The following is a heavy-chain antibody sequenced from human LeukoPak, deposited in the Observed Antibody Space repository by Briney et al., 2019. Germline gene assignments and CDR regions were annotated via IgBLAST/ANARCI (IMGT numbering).Heavy chain of an antibody. CDR3: ARRGTNTWSEFDY. J-gene: IGHJ4*02. Sequence: SETLSLSCTVSGGSISSHYWNWIRQPPGRGLEWIGCIYYRGSANYNPSLKSRVTISVDTSRNHFSLNLNSVTAADTAVYYCARRGTNTWSEFDYWGQGTLVTVSS. V-gene: IGHV4-59*08. D-gene: IGHD1-1*01. CDR2: IYYRGSA. CDR1: GGSISSHY.